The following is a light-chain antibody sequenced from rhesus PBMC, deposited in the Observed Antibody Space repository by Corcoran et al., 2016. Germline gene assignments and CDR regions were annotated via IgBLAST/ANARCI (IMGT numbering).Light chain of an antibody. CDR3: QHSYGTPLT. Sequence: DIQMTQSPSSLSASVGDRVTITCRARENVNNYLHWYQKKPGKAPKLLIYAASTLQSGVPSRFSGSGAGTDYTFTISSLQPEDVATYYCQHSYGTPLTFGGGTKVEIK. CDR2: AAS. CDR1: ENVNNY. V-gene: IGKV1-74*01. J-gene: IGKJ4*01.